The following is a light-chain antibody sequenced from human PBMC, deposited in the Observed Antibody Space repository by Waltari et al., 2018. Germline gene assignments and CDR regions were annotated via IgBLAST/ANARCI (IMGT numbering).Light chain of an antibody. Sequence: QSVLTQPPSASGTPGQRVTISCSGSYSNVGSQTVNWYQQPPGTAPKLLIYSDYHPPHGVRARFPVSKSATSASLAITGLQSEDEADYYCATEDRLNGPIFGGGTKLTVL. CDR1: YSNVGSQT. J-gene: IGLJ2*01. CDR3: ATEDRLNGPI. V-gene: IGLV1-44*01. CDR2: SDY.